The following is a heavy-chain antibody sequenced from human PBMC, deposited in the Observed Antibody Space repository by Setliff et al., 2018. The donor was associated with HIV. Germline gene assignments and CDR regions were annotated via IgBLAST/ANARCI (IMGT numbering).Heavy chain of an antibody. V-gene: IGHV3-48*02. CDR1: GFTFDDYT. CDR2: IGSSNHGI. Sequence: PGGSLRLSCAASGFTFDDYTMHWVRQAPGKGLEWVAHIGSSNHGIHYTASVQGRFTVSRDNANNLLFLQMNNLRDEDTAVYYCVKGPVLTGHQLNYFNYGMDVWGQGTMVTVSS. D-gene: IGHD3-9*01. CDR3: VKGPVLTGHQLNYFNYGMDV. J-gene: IGHJ6*02.